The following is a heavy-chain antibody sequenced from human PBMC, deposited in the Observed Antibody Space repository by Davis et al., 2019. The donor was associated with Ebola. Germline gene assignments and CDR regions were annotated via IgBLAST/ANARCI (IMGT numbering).Heavy chain of an antibody. CDR2: IKPDGSEK. J-gene: IGHJ5*02. CDR1: GFTFKTYA. Sequence: PGGSLRLSCAASGFTFKTYAMSWLRQSPGKGLEWLANIKPDGSEKYHVEGRFTVSRDNSKNSVYLQINSLRGEDTAVYYCARGSTGPWGQGTLVTVSS. D-gene: IGHD7-27*01. CDR3: ARGSTGP. V-gene: IGHV3-7*03.